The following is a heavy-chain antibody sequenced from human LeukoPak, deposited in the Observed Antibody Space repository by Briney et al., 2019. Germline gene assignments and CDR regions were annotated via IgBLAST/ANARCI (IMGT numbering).Heavy chain of an antibody. V-gene: IGHV4-39*07. J-gene: IGHJ3*02. CDR2: IYYSGST. Sequence: SETLSLTCTVSGDSISSSNYYWGWIRQPPGKGLEWIGSIYYSGSTNYNPSLKSRVTISVDTSKNQFSLKLSSVTAADAAVYYCARRARSQYYDFWGGSAFTGAFDIWGQGTIVTVSS. CDR3: ARRARSQYYDFWGGSAFTGAFDI. CDR1: GDSISSSNYY. D-gene: IGHD3-3*01.